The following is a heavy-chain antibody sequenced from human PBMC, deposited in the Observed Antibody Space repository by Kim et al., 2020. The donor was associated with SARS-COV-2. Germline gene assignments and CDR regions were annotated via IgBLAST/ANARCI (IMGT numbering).Heavy chain of an antibody. CDR2: ISWNSGSI. CDR1: GFTFDDYA. V-gene: IGHV3-9*01. D-gene: IGHD3-3*01. CDR3: AKSLSFRPYYDFWSGYYDYYFDY. Sequence: GGSLRLSCAASGFTFDDYAMHWVRQAPGKGLEWVSGISWNSGSIGYADSVKGRFTISRDNAKNSLYLQMNSLRAEDTALYYCAKSLSFRPYYDFWSGYYDYYFDYWGQGTLVTVSS. J-gene: IGHJ4*02.